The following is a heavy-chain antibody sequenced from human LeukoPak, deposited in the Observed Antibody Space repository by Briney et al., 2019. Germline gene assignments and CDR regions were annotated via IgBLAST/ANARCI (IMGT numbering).Heavy chain of an antibody. Sequence: ASVKVSCKASGYTFTGYYMHWVRQAPGQGLEWMGGIIPIFGTANYAQKFQGRVTMTRDTSTSTVYMELSSLRSEDTAMYYCARGPDSSGYPFDYWGQGALVTVSS. CDR3: ARGPDSSGYPFDY. J-gene: IGHJ4*02. V-gene: IGHV1-46*01. CDR2: IIPIFGTA. CDR1: GYTFTGYY. D-gene: IGHD3-22*01.